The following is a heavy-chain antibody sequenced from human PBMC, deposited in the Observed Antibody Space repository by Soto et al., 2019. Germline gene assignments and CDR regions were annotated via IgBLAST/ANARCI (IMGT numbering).Heavy chain of an antibody. CDR3: ARVVSDDFWSGDAGYYYGMDV. J-gene: IGHJ6*02. Sequence: SETLSLTCTVSGGSTSSYYWSWIRQPPGKGLEWIGYIYYSGSTNYNPSLKSRVTISVDTSKNQFSLKLSSVTAADTAVYYCARVVSDDFWSGDAGYYYGMDVWGQGTTVTVSS. CDR1: GGSTSSYY. V-gene: IGHV4-59*01. CDR2: IYYSGST. D-gene: IGHD3-3*01.